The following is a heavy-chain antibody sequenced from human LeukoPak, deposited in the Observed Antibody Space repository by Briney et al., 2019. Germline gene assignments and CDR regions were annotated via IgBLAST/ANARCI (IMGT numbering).Heavy chain of an antibody. CDR2: IWYDGSNN. D-gene: IGHD3-22*01. CDR1: GFTFSSYG. V-gene: IGHV3-33*01. Sequence: GGSLRLSCAASGFTFSSYGMHWVRQAPGKGLEWVAVIWYDGSNNYYADSVKGRFTISRDNAKNSLYLQMNSLRAEDTAVYYCARDHMGYYYDSSGYSLFDYWGQGTLVTVSS. CDR3: ARDHMGYYYDSSGYSLFDY. J-gene: IGHJ4*02.